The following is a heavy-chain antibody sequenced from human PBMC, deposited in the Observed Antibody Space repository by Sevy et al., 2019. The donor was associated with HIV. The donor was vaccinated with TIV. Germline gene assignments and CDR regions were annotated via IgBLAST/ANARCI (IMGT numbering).Heavy chain of an antibody. V-gene: IGHV3-33*01. Sequence: GGSLRLSCAASGFTFSSYGMHWVRQAPGKGLEWVAVIWYDGSNKYYADSVKGRFTISRDNSKNTLYLQMNSLRAEDKAVYYCARDGAFKAAMGYFDYWGQGTLVTVSS. CDR3: ARDGAFKAAMGYFDY. CDR1: GFTFSSYG. CDR2: IWYDGSNK. D-gene: IGHD5-18*01. J-gene: IGHJ4*02.